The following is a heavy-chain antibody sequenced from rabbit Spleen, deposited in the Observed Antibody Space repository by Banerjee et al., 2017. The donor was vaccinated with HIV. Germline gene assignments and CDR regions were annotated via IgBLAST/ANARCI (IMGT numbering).Heavy chain of an antibody. D-gene: IGHD1-1*01. V-gene: IGHV1S45*01. CDR1: GIDFSSYYY. J-gene: IGHJ6*01. CDR2: VGSGATGNT. CDR3: ARDTSSSFSSYGMDL. Sequence: QQQLEESGGGLVKPGGTLTLTCKASGIDFSSYYYMCWVRQAPGKGLEWIGCVGSGATGNTYYASWAKGRFTISKTSSTTLTLQMTSLTAADTATYFCARDTSSSFSSYGMDLWGQGTLVTVS.